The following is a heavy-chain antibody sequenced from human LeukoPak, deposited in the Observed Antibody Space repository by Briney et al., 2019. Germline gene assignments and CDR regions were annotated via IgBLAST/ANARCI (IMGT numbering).Heavy chain of an antibody. J-gene: IGHJ3*02. CDR1: GFTFSSYG. D-gene: IGHD1-1*01. Sequence: GGSLRLSCAASGFTFSSYGMHWVRQAPGKGLEWVAVISYDGSNKYYADSVKGRFTISRDNSKNTLYLQMNSLRVEDTAVYYCARDAGRREDIWGQGTMVTVSS. CDR3: ARDAGRREDI. V-gene: IGHV3-30*03. CDR2: ISYDGSNK.